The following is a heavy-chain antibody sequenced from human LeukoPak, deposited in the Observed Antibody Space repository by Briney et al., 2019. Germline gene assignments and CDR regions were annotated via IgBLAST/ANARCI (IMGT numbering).Heavy chain of an antibody. CDR1: NYSISSGYY. CDR3: ARGSIAAAGDFDY. V-gene: IGHV4-38-2*02. CDR2: ICHSGST. J-gene: IGHJ4*02. Sequence: PSETLSLTCTVSNYSISSGYYWGWIRQPPGKGLEWIGSICHSGSTYYNPSLKSRVTISVDTSKNQFSLKLSSVTAADTAVYYCARGSIAAAGDFDYWGQGTLVTVSS. D-gene: IGHD6-13*01.